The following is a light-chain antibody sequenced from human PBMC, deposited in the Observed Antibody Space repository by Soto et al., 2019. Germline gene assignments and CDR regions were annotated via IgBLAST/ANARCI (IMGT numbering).Light chain of an antibody. CDR2: EGS. CDR3: CSYAGSSTYVI. CDR1: SSDVGSYNL. Sequence: QSALTQPASVSGPPGQSITISCNGTSSDVGSYNLGSWYQQHPGKAPKLMIDEGSKRPSGVSNRFSGSKSGNTASMTISGLQAEDEADYYCCSYAGSSTYVIFGGGTKVTVL. J-gene: IGLJ2*01. V-gene: IGLV2-23*01.